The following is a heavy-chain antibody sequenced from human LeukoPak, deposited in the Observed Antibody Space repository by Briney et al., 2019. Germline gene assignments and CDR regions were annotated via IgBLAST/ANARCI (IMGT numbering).Heavy chain of an antibody. CDR1: GFTFSSYS. CDR2: ISSSSSTI. J-gene: IGHJ4*02. Sequence: GGSLSLSCAASGFTFSSYSMNWVRQAPGKGLEWVSYISSSSSTIYYADSVKGRFTISRDNAKNSLYLQMNSLRAEDTAVYYCATTVVTLFDYWGQGTLVTVSS. CDR3: ATTVVTLFDY. V-gene: IGHV3-48*01. D-gene: IGHD4-23*01.